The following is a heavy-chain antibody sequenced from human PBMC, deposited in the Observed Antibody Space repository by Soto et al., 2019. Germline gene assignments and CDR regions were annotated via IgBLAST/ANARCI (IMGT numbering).Heavy chain of an antibody. J-gene: IGHJ4*02. Sequence: PGESLKISCKAFGYSFTSYWITWVRQMPGKGLEWMGRIDPTDSYTIYSPSFQGHVAISVDRSVSTAYLQWRSLKATDTAIYYCARHVQYSSGCFDFWGQGTLVTVSS. V-gene: IGHV5-10-1*01. CDR3: ARHVQYSSGCFDF. D-gene: IGHD6-19*01. CDR2: IDPTDSYT. CDR1: GYSFTSYW.